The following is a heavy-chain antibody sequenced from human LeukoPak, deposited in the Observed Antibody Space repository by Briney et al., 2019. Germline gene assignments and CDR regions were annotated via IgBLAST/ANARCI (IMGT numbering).Heavy chain of an antibody. CDR1: GFTFSSYA. V-gene: IGHV3-23*01. Sequence: GGSLRLSCAASGFTFSSYAMSWVRQAPGKGLEWVSAISGSGGSTYYADSVKGRFTISRDNSKNTLYLQMNSLRAEDTAVYYCAKDLPSVGYYYDSSGDYWGQGTLVTVSS. CDR3: AKDLPSVGYYYDSSGDY. CDR2: ISGSGGST. J-gene: IGHJ4*02. D-gene: IGHD3-22*01.